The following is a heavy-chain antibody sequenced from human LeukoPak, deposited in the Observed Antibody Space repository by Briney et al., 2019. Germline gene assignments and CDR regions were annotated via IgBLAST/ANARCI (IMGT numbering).Heavy chain of an antibody. CDR3: AKDLRAAAGNFDY. CDR1: GFTFSSYW. J-gene: IGHJ4*02. V-gene: IGHV3-74*01. D-gene: IGHD6-13*01. Sequence: GGSLRLSCAASGFTFSSYWMHWVRQAPGKGLVWVSRINSDGSSTSYADSVKGRFTISRDNSKNTLYLQMNSLRAEDTAVYYCAKDLRAAAGNFDYWGQGTLVTVSS. CDR2: INSDGSST.